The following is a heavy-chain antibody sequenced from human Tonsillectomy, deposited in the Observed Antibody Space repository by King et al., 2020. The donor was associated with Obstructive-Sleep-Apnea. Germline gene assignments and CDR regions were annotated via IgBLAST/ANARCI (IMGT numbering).Heavy chain of an antibody. CDR3: ARGSDYDFWSGYYTRGTFDY. V-gene: IGHV4-34*01. D-gene: IGHD3-3*01. Sequence: VQLQQWGAGLLKPSETLSLTCAVYGGSFSGYYWSWIRQPPGKGLEWIGEINHSGSTNYNPSLKSRVTISVDTSKNQFSLKLSSVTAADTAVYYCARGSDYDFWSGYYTRGTFDYWGQGTLVTVSS. J-gene: IGHJ4*02. CDR2: INHSGST. CDR1: GGSFSGYY.